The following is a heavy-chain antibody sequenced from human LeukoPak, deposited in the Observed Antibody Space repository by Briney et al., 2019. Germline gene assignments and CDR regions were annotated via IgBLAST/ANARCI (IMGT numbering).Heavy chain of an antibody. Sequence: GGSLRLSCVASGFTFTNAWMSWVRQAPGNQLEWVGHIKSKTDGGTTDYAAPVKGRFIISRDDSKRTLYLQMNSLKTDDTAVYYCTKYDTSVNFDYWGQGTLVTVSS. CDR3: TKYDTSVNFDY. J-gene: IGHJ4*02. CDR1: GFTFTNAW. D-gene: IGHD3-22*01. CDR2: IKSKTDGGTT. V-gene: IGHV3-15*01.